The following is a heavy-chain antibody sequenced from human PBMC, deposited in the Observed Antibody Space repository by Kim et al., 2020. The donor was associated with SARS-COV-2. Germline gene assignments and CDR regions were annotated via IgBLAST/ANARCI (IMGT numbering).Heavy chain of an antibody. CDR3: AREYYYDSSGYYPDDNNFDY. J-gene: IGHJ4*02. V-gene: IGHV1-2*06. Sequence: ASVKVSCKASGYTFTGYYMHWVRQAPGQGLEWMGRINPNSGGTNYAQKFQGRVTMTRDTSISTAYMELSRLRSDDTAVYYCAREYYYDSSGYYPDDNNFDYWGQGTLVTVSS. CDR1: GYTFTGYY. D-gene: IGHD3-22*01. CDR2: INPNSGGT.